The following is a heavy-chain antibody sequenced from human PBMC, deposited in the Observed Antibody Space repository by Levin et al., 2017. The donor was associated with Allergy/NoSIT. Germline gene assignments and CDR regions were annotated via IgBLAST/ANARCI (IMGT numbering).Heavy chain of an antibody. V-gene: IGHV3-20*04. CDR1: GFTFDDYG. D-gene: IGHD3-10*01. CDR2: INWNGGST. Sequence: GGSLRLSCAASGFTFDDYGMSWVRQAPGKGLEWVSGINWNGGSTGYADSVKGRFTISRDNAKNSLYLQMNSLRAEDTALYYCARWLIWFGMYYFDYWGQGTLVTVSS. CDR3: ARWLIWFGMYYFDY. J-gene: IGHJ4*02.